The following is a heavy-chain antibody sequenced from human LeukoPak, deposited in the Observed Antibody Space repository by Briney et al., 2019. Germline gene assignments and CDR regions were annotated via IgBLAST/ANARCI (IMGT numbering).Heavy chain of an antibody. CDR3: ARDWNGSGGAFDY. Sequence: GGSLRLSCAASGFTFSGYWMSWVRQAPGKGLEWVANIKVDGTEKYYVDSVKGRFTISRDNAKNSLSLQMSGLRAEDTAVYYCARDWNGSGGAFDYWGQGTLVTVSS. CDR1: GFTFSGYW. J-gene: IGHJ4*02. D-gene: IGHD2-15*01. V-gene: IGHV3-7*05. CDR2: IKVDGTEK.